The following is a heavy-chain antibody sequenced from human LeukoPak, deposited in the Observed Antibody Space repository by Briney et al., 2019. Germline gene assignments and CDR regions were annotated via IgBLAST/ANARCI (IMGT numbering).Heavy chain of an antibody. J-gene: IGHJ5*02. CDR3: AKGAKRVVGATTHWIDP. D-gene: IGHD1-26*01. CDR2: INSDGSST. Sequence: PGGSLRLSCAASGFTFSSYWMYWVRQAPGKGLVWVSRINSDGSSTSYADSVKGRFTISRDNSKNTLYLQMNSLRPGDTAVYYCAKGAKRVVGATTHWIDPWGQGTLVTVSS. CDR1: GFTFSSYW. V-gene: IGHV3-74*01.